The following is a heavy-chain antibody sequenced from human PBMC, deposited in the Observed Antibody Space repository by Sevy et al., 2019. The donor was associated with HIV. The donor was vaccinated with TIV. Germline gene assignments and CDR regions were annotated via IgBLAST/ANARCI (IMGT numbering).Heavy chain of an antibody. CDR3: AKDWAQEVGPGY. J-gene: IGHJ4*02. CDR1: GFTFSSYD. CDR2: INPTGGTR. Sequence: GGSLRLSCAASGFTFSSYDMSWVRQAPGKGLEWVSGINPTGGTRHYAESVKGRFIISRDNSKKTIFLQMNSLRAEDTAMYYCAKDWAQEVGPGYWGQGTQVTVSS. V-gene: IGHV3-23*01. D-gene: IGHD1-26*01.